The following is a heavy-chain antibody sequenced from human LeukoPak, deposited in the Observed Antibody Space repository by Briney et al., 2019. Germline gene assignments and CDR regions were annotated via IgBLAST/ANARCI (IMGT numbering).Heavy chain of an antibody. CDR1: GYSISSGYY. V-gene: IGHV4-38-2*02. CDR3: ARDPDYYDPGY. Sequence: PSETLSLTCTVSGYSISSGYYWAWIRQPPGKGLEWIGSIYHSGSTYYNPSLKSRVTISIDTSKSQFSLNLSSVTAADTTVYFCARDPDYYDPGYWGQGTLVTVSS. CDR2: IYHSGST. D-gene: IGHD3-22*01. J-gene: IGHJ4*02.